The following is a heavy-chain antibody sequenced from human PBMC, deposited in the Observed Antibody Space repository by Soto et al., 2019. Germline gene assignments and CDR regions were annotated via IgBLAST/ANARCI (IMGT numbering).Heavy chain of an antibody. CDR2: ISGSGGST. D-gene: IGHD2-2*01. J-gene: IGHJ6*02. CDR3: ANDIGYCSSTSGRHYYGTDV. Sequence: GGSLRLSCAASGFTFSSYAMSWVRQAPGKGLEWVSAISGSGGSTYYADSVKGRFTISRDNSKNTLYLQMNSRRADDTAVYYCANDIGYCSSTSGRHYYGTDVWGQGTTVTVSS. CDR1: GFTFSSYA. V-gene: IGHV3-23*01.